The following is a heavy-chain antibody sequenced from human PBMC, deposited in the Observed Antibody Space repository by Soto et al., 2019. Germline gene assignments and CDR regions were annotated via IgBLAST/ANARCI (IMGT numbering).Heavy chain of an antibody. CDR1: GFTFSSYG. CDR2: ISYDGSNK. J-gene: IGHJ6*02. CDR3: AKDRGNLWSGKRRYYYYGMDV. V-gene: IGHV3-30*18. Sequence: GGSLRLSCAASGFTFSSYGMHWVRQAPGKGLEWVAVISYDGSNKYYADSVKGRFTISRDNSKNTLYLQMNSLRAEDTAVYYCAKDRGNLWSGKRRYYYYGMDVWGQGTTVTVSS. D-gene: IGHD3-3*01.